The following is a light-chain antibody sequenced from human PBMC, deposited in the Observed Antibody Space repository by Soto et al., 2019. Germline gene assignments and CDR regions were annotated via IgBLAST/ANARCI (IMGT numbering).Light chain of an antibody. CDR1: QTISNY. CDR2: AAS. CDR3: QQTYIIPGT. J-gene: IGKJ1*01. V-gene: IGKV1-39*01. Sequence: DIQMTQSPSSLSASVGVRVTITCRASQTISNYLNWYQQKPGKAPKLLSYAASSLQRGVPSRFSGSGSGTDVTLTINSLQPEDFATYYCQQTYIIPGTFGQGTRVEIK.